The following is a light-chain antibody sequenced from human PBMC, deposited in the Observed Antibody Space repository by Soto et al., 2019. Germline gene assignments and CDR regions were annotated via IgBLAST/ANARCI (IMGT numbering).Light chain of an antibody. CDR3: SSYAASNNFYFV. J-gene: IGLJ3*02. CDR1: SSDVGGYNY. Sequence: QSALTQPPSASGSPGQSVTISCTGTSSDVGGYNYVSWYQQYPGRAPKLMIYEVTKRPSGVPDRFSGSKSGNTASLTGSGIQAEDEADYYCSSYAASNNFYFVFGGGTKLTVL. CDR2: EVT. V-gene: IGLV2-8*01.